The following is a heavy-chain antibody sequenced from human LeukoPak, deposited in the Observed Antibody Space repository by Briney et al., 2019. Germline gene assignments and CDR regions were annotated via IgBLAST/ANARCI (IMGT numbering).Heavy chain of an antibody. J-gene: IGHJ5*02. CDR1: GYTFTSYA. CDR2: INTNTGNP. Sequence: ASVKVSCKASGYTFTSYAMNWVRQAPGQGLEWMGWINTNTGNPTYAQGFTGRFVFSLDTSVSTAYLQISSLKAEDTAVYYCARDRLIQLWPWRPNWFDPWGQGTLVTVSS. V-gene: IGHV7-4-1*02. D-gene: IGHD5-18*01. CDR3: ARDRLIQLWPWRPNWFDP.